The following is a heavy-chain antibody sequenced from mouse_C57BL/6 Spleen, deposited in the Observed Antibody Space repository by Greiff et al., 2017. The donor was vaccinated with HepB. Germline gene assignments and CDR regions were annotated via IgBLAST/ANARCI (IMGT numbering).Heavy chain of an antibody. CDR2: INYDGSST. CDR3: AREGHYYGSSYYFDY. CDR1: GFTFSDYY. V-gene: IGHV5-16*01. D-gene: IGHD1-1*01. J-gene: IGHJ2*01. Sequence: DVKLVESEGGLVQPGSSMKLSCTASGFTFSDYYMAWVRQVPEKGLEWVANINYDGSSTYYLDSLKSRFIISRDNAKNILYLQMSSLKSEDTATYYCAREGHYYGSSYYFDYWGQGTPLTVSS.